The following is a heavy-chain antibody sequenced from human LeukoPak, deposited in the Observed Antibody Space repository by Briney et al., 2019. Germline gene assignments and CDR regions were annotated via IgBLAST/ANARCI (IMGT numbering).Heavy chain of an antibody. CDR2: IYYSGST. V-gene: IGHV4-39*07. CDR3: ARGWYSSGYYSGNYYYMDV. D-gene: IGHD3-22*01. J-gene: IGHJ6*03. CDR1: GGSISSSGYY. Sequence: IPSETLSLTCTVSGGSISSSGYYWGWIRQPPGKGLEWIASIYYSGSTYYNPSLKSRVTISVDTSKNQLSLKLSSLTAADTAVYYCARGWYSSGYYSGNYYYMDVWGKGTTVTVSS.